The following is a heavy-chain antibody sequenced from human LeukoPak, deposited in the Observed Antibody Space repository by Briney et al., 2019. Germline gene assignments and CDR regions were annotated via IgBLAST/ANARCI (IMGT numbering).Heavy chain of an antibody. V-gene: IGHV3-21*01. CDR3: ARGAFGGSSG. Sequence: KPGGPLTLPCAPSGFPFSSYSLNWVRQAPGRGLEWVSSISSSSSYIYYADSVKGRFTISRDNAKNSLYLQMNSLRAEDTAVYYCARGAFGGSSGWGQGTLVTVSS. J-gene: IGHJ4*02. CDR1: GFPFSSYS. D-gene: IGHD3-10*01. CDR2: ISSSSSYI.